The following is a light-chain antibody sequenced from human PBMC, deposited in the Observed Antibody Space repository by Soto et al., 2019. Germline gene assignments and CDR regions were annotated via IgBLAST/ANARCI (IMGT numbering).Light chain of an antibody. CDR3: SSYTSSNTGV. J-gene: IGLJ3*02. V-gene: IGLV2-14*01. Sequence: QSALTQPASVSGSPGQSITISCTGTSSDVGGYNYVSWYQHHPGKAPKLMIYEVSNRPSGVSNRFSGSKSGNTASLTISGLQAEAEADYYCSSYTSSNTGVFGGGTKLTVL. CDR2: EVS. CDR1: SSDVGGYNY.